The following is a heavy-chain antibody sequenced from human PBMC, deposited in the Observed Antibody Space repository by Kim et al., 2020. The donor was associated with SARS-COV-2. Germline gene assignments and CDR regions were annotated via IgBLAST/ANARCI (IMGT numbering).Heavy chain of an antibody. V-gene: IGHV3-23*01. CDR2: VTTSGDGT. J-gene: IGHJ2*01. D-gene: IGHD6-13*01. CDR1: GFTFSGHA. Sequence: GGSLRLSCVGSGFTFSGHAMTWVRQAPGKGLKWVSGVTTSGDGTFYADSVKGRFTISRDNSKNTVSLQMNSLRVEDTAIYYCAREGPRKQGYWYFDVWG. CDR3: AREGPRKQGYWYFDV.